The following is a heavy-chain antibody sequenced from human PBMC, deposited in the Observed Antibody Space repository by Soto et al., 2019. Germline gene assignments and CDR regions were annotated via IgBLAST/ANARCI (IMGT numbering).Heavy chain of an antibody. CDR1: GFTFSNAW. CDR2: IKSNSDGGTT. J-gene: IGHJ4*02. CDR3: TTTGTIDY. Sequence: GGSLRLSCVASGFTFSNAWMTWVRQAPGKGLEWVGRIKSNSDGGTTYYAAPVEGRFTISRDDSTNTVFLQMNSLKTEDTAVYYCTTTGTIDYWGQGTLVTVS. V-gene: IGHV3-15*01. D-gene: IGHD1-1*01.